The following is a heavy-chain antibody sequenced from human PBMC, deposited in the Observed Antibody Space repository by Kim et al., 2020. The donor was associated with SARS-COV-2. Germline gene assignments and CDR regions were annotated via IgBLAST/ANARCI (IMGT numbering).Heavy chain of an antibody. CDR1: XGXXSSYA. D-gene: IGHD3-3*01. V-gene: IGHV1-69*13. CDR2: IIPIFGTA. J-gene: IGHJ6*01. Sequence: XVKVSCKASXGXXSSYAISWVRQAPGQGLEWMGGIIPIFGTANYAQKFQGRVTITADESTSTAYMELSSLRSEDTAVYYCARMLGSGYYPVYYYYYGMD. CDR3: ARMLGSGYYPVYYYYYGMD.